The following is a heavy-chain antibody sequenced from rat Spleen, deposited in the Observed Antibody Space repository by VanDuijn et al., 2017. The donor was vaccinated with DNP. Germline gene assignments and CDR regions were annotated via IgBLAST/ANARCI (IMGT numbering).Heavy chain of an antibody. V-gene: IGHV5-17*01. Sequence: EVQLVESGGGLVQPGRSLKLSCAASGFTFSDYAMAWVRQAPKKGLEWVATIIYDGSSTYYRDSVKGRFTISRDNAKSTLYLQMDSLRSEDTATYYCARQLGPGYFDFWGPGTMVTVSS. CDR3: ARQLGPGYFDF. J-gene: IGHJ1*01. CDR2: IIYDGSST. D-gene: IGHD5-1*01. CDR1: GFTFSDYA.